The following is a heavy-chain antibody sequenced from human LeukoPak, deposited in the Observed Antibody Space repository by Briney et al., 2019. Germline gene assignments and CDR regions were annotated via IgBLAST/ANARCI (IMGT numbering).Heavy chain of an antibody. CDR1: GFTFSSYE. Sequence: GGSLRLSCAASGFTFSSYEMNWVRRAPGKGLEWVSYISSSGSTIYYADSVKGRFTISRDNAKNSLYLQMNSLRAEDTAVYYCARDRGTMVRGVIDYFDYWGQGTLVTVSS. CDR2: ISSSGSTI. D-gene: IGHD3-10*01. J-gene: IGHJ4*02. V-gene: IGHV3-48*03. CDR3: ARDRGTMVRGVIDYFDY.